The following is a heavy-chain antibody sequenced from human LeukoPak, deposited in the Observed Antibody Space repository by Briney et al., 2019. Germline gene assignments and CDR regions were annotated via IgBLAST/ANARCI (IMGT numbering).Heavy chain of an antibody. CDR1: GFTFSSYS. Sequence: TGGSLGLSCAASGFTFSSYSMNWVRQAPGKGLEWVSSISSISSYIYYADSVKGRFTISRDNAKNSLCLQMNSLRAEDTAVYYCARDPQYYDFWSGFDIWGQGTMVTVSS. V-gene: IGHV3-21*01. CDR2: ISSISSYI. CDR3: ARDPQYYDFWSGFDI. D-gene: IGHD3-3*01. J-gene: IGHJ3*02.